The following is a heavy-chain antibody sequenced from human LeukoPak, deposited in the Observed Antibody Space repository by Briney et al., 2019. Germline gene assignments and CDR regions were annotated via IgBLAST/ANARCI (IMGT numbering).Heavy chain of an antibody. CDR2: ISSSGSTI. D-gene: IGHD3-3*01. CDR3: ARVGSIFGAYYYYMDV. Sequence: GGSLRLSCAASGFTFSDYYMSWIRQAPGQGLEWVSYISSSGSTIYYADSVKGRFTISRDNAKNSLYLQMNSLRAEDTAVYYCARVGSIFGAYYYYMDVWGKGTTVTVSS. V-gene: IGHV3-11*01. J-gene: IGHJ6*03. CDR1: GFTFSDYY.